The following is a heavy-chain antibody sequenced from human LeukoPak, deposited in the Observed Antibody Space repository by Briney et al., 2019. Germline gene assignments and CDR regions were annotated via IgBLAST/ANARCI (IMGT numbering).Heavy chain of an antibody. Sequence: SETLSLTCTVSGGSISSYYWSWIRQPPGKGLEWIGYIYYSGSTNYNPSLKSRVTISVDTSKNQFSLKLSSVTAADTAVYYCAREAPMGGSFWRYEYYFDYWGQGTLVTVSS. CDR1: GGSISSYY. CDR2: IYYSGST. CDR3: AREAPMGGSFWRYEYYFDY. J-gene: IGHJ4*02. D-gene: IGHD1-26*01. V-gene: IGHV4-59*12.